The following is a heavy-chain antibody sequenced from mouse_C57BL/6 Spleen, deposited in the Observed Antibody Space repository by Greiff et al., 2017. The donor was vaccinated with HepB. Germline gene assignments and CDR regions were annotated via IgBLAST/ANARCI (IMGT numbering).Heavy chain of an antibody. CDR1: GFTFSDYY. J-gene: IGHJ4*01. CDR2: INYDGSST. V-gene: IGHV5-16*01. CDR3: ASTNWEGAMDY. Sequence: EVMLVESEGGLVQPGSSMKLSCTASGFTFSDYYMAWVRQVPEKGLEWVANINYDGSSTYYLDSLKSRFIISRDNAKNILYLQMSSLKSEDTATYYCASTNWEGAMDYWGQGTSVTVSS. D-gene: IGHD4-1*01.